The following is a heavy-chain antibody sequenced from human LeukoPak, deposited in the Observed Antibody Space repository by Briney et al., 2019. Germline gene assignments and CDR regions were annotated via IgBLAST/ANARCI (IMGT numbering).Heavy chain of an antibody. D-gene: IGHD6-6*01. CDR1: GFTLRTYS. Sequence: GSLRLSCAASGFTLRTYSMNWVRKAPGKGLEWVSYISGGSSTIYYADFAKGRFTISRDNAKNSLYLEMNSLRAEDTAVYYRANEYSSSSGPYYFDYWGQGTLVTVSS. V-gene: IGHV3-48*01. J-gene: IGHJ4*02. CDR2: ISGGSSTI. CDR3: ANEYSSSSGPYYFDY.